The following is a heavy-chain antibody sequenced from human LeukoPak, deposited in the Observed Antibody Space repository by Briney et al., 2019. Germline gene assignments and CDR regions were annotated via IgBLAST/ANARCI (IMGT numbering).Heavy chain of an antibody. V-gene: IGHV3-23*01. Sequence: TGGSLRLSCAASGFTFSSYAMSWVRQAPGKGLEWVSAISGSGGSTYYADSVKGRFTISRDNSKNTLYLQMNSLRAEDTAVYYCAKFRGPTRLTWSGELYGYFDYWGQGTLVTVSS. CDR2: ISGSGGST. CDR3: AKFRGPTRLTWSGELYGYFDY. CDR1: GFTFSSYA. D-gene: IGHD3-10*01. J-gene: IGHJ4*02.